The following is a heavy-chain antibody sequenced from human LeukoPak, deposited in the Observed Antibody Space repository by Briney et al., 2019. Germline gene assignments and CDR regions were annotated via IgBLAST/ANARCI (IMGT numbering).Heavy chain of an antibody. CDR2: INPNSGGT. D-gene: IGHD5-18*01. Sequence: GASVKVSCKASGYTFTGYYMHWGRQAPGQGLEWMGWINPNSGGTNYAQKFQGRVTMTRDTSISTAYMELSRLRSDDTAVYYCASLIQGYGYAPSTFPYWGQGTLVTVSS. J-gene: IGHJ4*02. V-gene: IGHV1-2*02. CDR3: ASLIQGYGYAPSTFPY. CDR1: GYTFTGYY.